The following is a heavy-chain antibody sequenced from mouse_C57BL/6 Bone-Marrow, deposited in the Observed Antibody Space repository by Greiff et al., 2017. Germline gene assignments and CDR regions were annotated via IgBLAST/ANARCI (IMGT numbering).Heavy chain of an antibody. Sequence: EVMLVESGGGLVQPGGSLSLSCAASGFTFTDYYMSWVRQPPGKALEWLGFIRNKANGYTTEYSASVKGRITISSDNSQSILYLQMNARGAEDSATYYSARYEYYSVYFDYWGQGTTLTVSS. V-gene: IGHV7-3*01. J-gene: IGHJ2*01. CDR3: ARYEYYSVYFDY. CDR1: GFTFTDYY. D-gene: IGHD1-1*01. CDR2: IRNKANGYTT.